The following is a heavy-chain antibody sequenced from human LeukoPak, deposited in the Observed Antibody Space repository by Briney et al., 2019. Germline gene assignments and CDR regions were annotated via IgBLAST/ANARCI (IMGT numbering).Heavy chain of an antibody. CDR3: ARASEGIGYFDT. CDR2: VYHNGRT. D-gene: IGHD3-3*01. V-gene: IGHV4-59*01. Sequence: SETLSLTCTVSGASFSNDYWSWVRQAPGKGLEWIGYVYHNGRTNYSPSLKSRITMSIDTSQNQFSLKLTSVTAADTAVYYCARASEGIGYFDTWGRGSLVTVSS. J-gene: IGHJ4*02. CDR1: GASFSNDY.